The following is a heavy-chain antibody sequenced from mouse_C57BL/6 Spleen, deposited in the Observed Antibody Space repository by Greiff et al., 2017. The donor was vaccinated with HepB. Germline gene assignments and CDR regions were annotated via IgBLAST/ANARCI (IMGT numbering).Heavy chain of an antibody. CDR3: ARTARIKY. V-gene: IGHV3-2*02. CDR2: ISYSGST. J-gene: IGHJ2*01. CDR1: GYSITSGYG. Sequence: EVKLLESGPGLVKPSQSLSLTCTVTGYSITSGYGWNWIRQFPGNKLEWMGYISYSGSTNYNPSLKSRITITRDTSNNQFFLQLKSVTTEDTATYYCARTARIKYWGQGTTLTVSS. D-gene: IGHD1-2*01.